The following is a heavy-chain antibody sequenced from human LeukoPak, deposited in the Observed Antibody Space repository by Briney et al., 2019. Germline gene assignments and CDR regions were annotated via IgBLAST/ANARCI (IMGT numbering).Heavy chain of an antibody. J-gene: IGHJ3*02. CDR3: ARAFSVLKAALGGAFDI. V-gene: IGHV4-4*07. Sequence: PSETLSLTCTVSGGSIGNYCWSWIRQPAGKGLEWIGRIYTSGSTNYNPSLKSRVTMSVDTSKNQFSLKLSSVTAADTAVYYCARAFSVLKAALGGAFDIWGQGTMVTVSS. CDR1: GGSIGNYC. CDR2: IYTSGST. D-gene: IGHD6-13*01.